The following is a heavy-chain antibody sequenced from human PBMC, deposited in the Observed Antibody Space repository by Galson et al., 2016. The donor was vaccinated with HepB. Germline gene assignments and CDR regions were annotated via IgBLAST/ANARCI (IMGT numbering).Heavy chain of an antibody. CDR1: GFTFSHYT. CDR3: AKDSILDD. Sequence: SLRLSCAASGFTFSHYTMNWVRQPPGKGLEWVSSISISSNFIHYADSVKGRFTISRDNAKNSLFLQMSSLGAEDTAIYYCAKDSILDDWGQGILVTVSS. CDR2: ISISSNFI. V-gene: IGHV3-21*01. D-gene: IGHD3-3*01. J-gene: IGHJ4*02.